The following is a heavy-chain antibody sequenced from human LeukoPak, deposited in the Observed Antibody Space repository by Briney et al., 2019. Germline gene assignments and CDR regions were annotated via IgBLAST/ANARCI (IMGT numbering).Heavy chain of an antibody. V-gene: IGHV3-15*01. CDR1: GFTFTNAW. CDR2: IKSKTDGGTT. D-gene: IGHD3-22*01. Sequence: GESLRLSCAASGFTFTNAWMNWVRQAPGKGLEWVGRIKSKTDGGTTDYAAPVKGRFTISRDDSKNTLYLQMNSLKTEDTAVYYCAFKKGHYDRSGDFTGYVDCWGQGTLVTVSS. J-gene: IGHJ4*02. CDR3: AFKKGHYDRSGDFTGYVDC.